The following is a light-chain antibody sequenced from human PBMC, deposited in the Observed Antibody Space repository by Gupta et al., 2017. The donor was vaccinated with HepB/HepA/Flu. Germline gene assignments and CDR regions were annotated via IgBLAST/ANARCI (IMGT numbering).Light chain of an antibody. V-gene: IGKV1-5*03. CDR2: KAS. Sequence: DIQMPQLPSTLSASVGDRVTITCRASQSISSWLAWYQQKPGKAPKLLIYKASSLESGVPSRFSGSGSGTEFTLTISSLQPDDFATYYCQQYNSYPWTFGQGTKVEIK. J-gene: IGKJ1*01. CDR1: QSISSW. CDR3: QQYNSYPWT.